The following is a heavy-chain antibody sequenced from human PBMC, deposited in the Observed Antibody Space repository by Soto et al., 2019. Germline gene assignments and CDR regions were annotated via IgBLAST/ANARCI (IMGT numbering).Heavy chain of an antibody. CDR1: GFTFSSYA. J-gene: IGHJ6*02. V-gene: IGHV3-30-3*01. CDR2: ISYDGSNK. D-gene: IGHD3-16*01. CDR3: ARGCGRFLRGRNGMDV. Sequence: QVQLVESGGGVVQPGRSLRLSCAASGFTFSSYAMHWVRQAPGKGLEWVAVISYDGSNKYYADSVKGRFTISRDNSKNTLYLQMNSLRAEDTAVYYCARGCGRFLRGRNGMDVWGQGTTVTVSS.